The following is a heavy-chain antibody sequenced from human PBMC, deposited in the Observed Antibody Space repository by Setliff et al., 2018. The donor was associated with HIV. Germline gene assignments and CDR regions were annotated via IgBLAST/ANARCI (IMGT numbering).Heavy chain of an antibody. D-gene: IGHD3-3*01. CDR1: GYSISSGYY. CDR3: ARAPITIFGVIIIPVYFDY. Sequence: SETLSLTCAVSGYSISSGYYWGWVRQPPEKGPEWIGSFYHSGSTYYNPSLKSRVTISVDTSKNQFSLKLSSVTAADTAVYYCARAPITIFGVIIIPVYFDYWGQGTLVTVSS. CDR2: FYHSGST. V-gene: IGHV4-38-2*01. J-gene: IGHJ4*02.